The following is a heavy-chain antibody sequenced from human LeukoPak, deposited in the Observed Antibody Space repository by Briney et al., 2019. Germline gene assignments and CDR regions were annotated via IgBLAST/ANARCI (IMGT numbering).Heavy chain of an antibody. D-gene: IGHD3-22*01. CDR2: ISSSCSTI. V-gene: IGHV3-48*01. J-gene: IGHJ4*02. CDR3: ARVLHKRNYDSSTYYGY. Sequence: GGSLRLSCAASGFTFSSYSMNWVRQAPGKGLEWVSYISSSCSTIYYADSVKGRFTISRDNAKNSLYLQMNSLRAEDTAVYYCARVLHKRNYDSSTYYGYWGQGTLVTVSS. CDR1: GFTFSSYS.